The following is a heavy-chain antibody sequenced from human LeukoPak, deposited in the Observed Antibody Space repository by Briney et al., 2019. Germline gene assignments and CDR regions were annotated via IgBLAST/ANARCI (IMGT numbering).Heavy chain of an antibody. CDR2: IYSGGST. CDR1: GGSISSYY. D-gene: IGHD1-26*01. V-gene: IGHV4-4*07. J-gene: IGHJ4*02. Sequence: NPSETLSLTCTVSGGSISSYYWSWIRQPAGKGLEWIGRIYSGGSTNYNPSLKSRVTMSVDSSNNQFSLKLSSVTAADTAVFYCARENTGSYREFNYWGQGTLVTVSS. CDR3: ARENTGSYREFNY.